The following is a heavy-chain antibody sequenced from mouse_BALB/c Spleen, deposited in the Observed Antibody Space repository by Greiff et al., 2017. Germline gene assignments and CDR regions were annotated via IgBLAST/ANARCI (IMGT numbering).Heavy chain of an antibody. CDR2: ISSGSSTI. CDR1: GFTFSSFG. D-gene: IGHD4-1*01. CDR3: ARSPLGRRAMDY. Sequence: EVKVVESGGGLVQPGGSRKLSCAASGFTFSSFGMHWVRQAPEKGLEWVAYISSGSSTIYYADTVKGRFTISRDNPKNTLFLQMTSLRSEDTAMYYCARSPLGRRAMDYWGQGTSVTVSS. V-gene: IGHV5-17*02. J-gene: IGHJ4*01.